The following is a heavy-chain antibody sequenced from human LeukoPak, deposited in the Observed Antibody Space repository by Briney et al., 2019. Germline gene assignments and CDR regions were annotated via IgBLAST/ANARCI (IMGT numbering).Heavy chain of an antibody. Sequence: GSLRLSCAESGYTLSSASVNWVRPAPGKGLGWVSYLSSSSSYIYYADSVKGRFTISRDNAKNSLYLQMNSLRAEDTAVYYCARGDYDILTGLYYFDYWGQGTLVTVSS. CDR1: GYTLSSAS. CDR3: ARGDYDILTGLYYFDY. CDR2: LSSSSSYI. V-gene: IGHV3-21*01. D-gene: IGHD3-9*01. J-gene: IGHJ4*02.